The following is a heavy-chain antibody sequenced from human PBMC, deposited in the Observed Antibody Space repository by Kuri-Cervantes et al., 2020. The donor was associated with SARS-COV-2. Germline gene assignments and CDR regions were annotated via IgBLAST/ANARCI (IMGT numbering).Heavy chain of an antibody. V-gene: IGHV1-24*01. D-gene: IGHD6-6*01. CDR2: FDPEDGET. J-gene: IGHJ5*02. CDR3: ARDQDEWRAALYWFDP. Sequence: ASVKVSCKVSGYTLTELSMHWVRQAPGKGLEWMGGFDPEDGETIYAQKFQGRVTMTEDTSTDTAYMELRSLRSDDTAVYYCARDQDEWRAALYWFDPWGQGTLVTVSS. CDR1: GYTLTELS.